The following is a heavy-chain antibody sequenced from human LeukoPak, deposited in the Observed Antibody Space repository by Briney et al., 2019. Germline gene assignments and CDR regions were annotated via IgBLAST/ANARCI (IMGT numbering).Heavy chain of an antibody. J-gene: IGHJ4*02. Sequence: ASVKVSCTASGYTFTSYYMHWVRQAPGQGLEWMGIINPSGGSTSYAQKFQGRVTMTRDTSTSTVYMELSSLRSEDTAVYYCASGVAAAGTPFDSWGQGTLVTVSS. CDR3: ASGVAAAGTPFDS. D-gene: IGHD6-13*01. CDR2: INPSGGST. V-gene: IGHV1-46*01. CDR1: GYTFTSYY.